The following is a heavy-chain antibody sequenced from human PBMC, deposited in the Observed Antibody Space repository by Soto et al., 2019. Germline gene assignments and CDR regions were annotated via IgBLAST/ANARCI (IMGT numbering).Heavy chain of an antibody. J-gene: IGHJ4*02. V-gene: IGHV4-4*07. CDR3: ARESGDNLTYEAH. Sequence: PSETLSLTCTVSGASISDYSWSWIRQPAGKGLEWMGRISSTGNIHYNPSFRSRFTMSIDTSRDQFSLRLTSVTAADTAVYYCARESGDNLTYEAHSGQGTQVPVSS. D-gene: IGHD1-7*01. CDR2: ISSTGNI. CDR1: GASISDYS.